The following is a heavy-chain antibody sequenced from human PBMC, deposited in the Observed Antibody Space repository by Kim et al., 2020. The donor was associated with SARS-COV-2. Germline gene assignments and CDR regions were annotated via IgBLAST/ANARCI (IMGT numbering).Heavy chain of an antibody. V-gene: IGHV6-1*01. CDR1: GDSVSSNSAA. D-gene: IGHD3-10*01. CDR2: TYYRSKWYN. J-gene: IGHJ6*02. CDR3: ARDSSSGSYYNYYYYYGMDV. Sequence: SQTLSLTCAISGDSVSSNSAAWNWIRQSPSRGLEWLGRTYYRSKWYNDYAVSVKSRITINPDTSKNQFSLQLNSVTPEDTAVYYCARDSSSGSYYNYYYYYGMDVWGQGTTVTVSS.